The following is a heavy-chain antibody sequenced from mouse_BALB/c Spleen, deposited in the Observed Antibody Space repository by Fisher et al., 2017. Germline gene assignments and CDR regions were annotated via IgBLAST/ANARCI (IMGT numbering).Heavy chain of an antibody. CDR3: ARLLTTEYYYAMDY. V-gene: IGHV5-6*01. Sequence: RFTISRDNAKNTLYLQMSSLKSEDTAMYYCARLLTTEYYYAMDYWGQGTSVTVSS. D-gene: IGHD2-12*01. J-gene: IGHJ4*01.